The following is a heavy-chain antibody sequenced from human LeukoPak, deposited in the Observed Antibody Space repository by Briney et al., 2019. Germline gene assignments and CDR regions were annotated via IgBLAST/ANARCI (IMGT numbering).Heavy chain of an antibody. CDR1: GFTFSNCA. J-gene: IGHJ4*02. CDR3: ARQTGESTNFDN. Sequence: GGSLRLSCAASGFTFSNCALHWVRQAPGKGLEWVSAIYSGGTTYYADSVRGRFTISRDNSKNTLYLLMNSLRAEDTAMYHCARQTGESTNFDNWGQGTLVTVSS. D-gene: IGHD2-2*01. V-gene: IGHV3-66*04. CDR2: IYSGGTT.